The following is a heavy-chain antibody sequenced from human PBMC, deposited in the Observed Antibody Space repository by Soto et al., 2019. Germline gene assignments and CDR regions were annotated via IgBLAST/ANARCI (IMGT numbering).Heavy chain of an antibody. CDR1: GCTFSSYG. J-gene: IGHJ4*02. CDR2: ISYDGSNK. V-gene: IGHV3-30*03. Sequence: GGARRLSCAASGCTFSSYGMHWVRQAPGKGLEWVAVISYDGSNKYYADSVKGRFTISRDNSKNTLYLQMNSLRAEDTAVYYCARGGAGDYWGQGTLVTVSS. D-gene: IGHD1-26*01. CDR3: ARGGAGDY.